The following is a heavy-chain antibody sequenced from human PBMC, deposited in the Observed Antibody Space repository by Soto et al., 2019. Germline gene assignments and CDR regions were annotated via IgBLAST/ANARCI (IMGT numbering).Heavy chain of an antibody. D-gene: IGHD3-9*01. CDR2: IKDDGSEK. V-gene: IGHV3-7*03. CDR3: VRDSGSEILTGYKQFDS. J-gene: IGHJ4*02. CDR1: GFIFSNYW. Sequence: GGSLRLSCAASGFIFSNYWMTWVCQAPGKGLEWVAVIKDDGSEKYYLDSVKGRFTISRDNAENSLYLQMDSLRVEDAAVYYCVRDSGSEILTGYKQFDSWGQGT.